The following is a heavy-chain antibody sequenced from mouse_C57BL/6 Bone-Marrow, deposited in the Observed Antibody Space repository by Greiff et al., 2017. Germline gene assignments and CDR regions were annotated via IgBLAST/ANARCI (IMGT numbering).Heavy chain of an antibody. CDR3: ARIRGWYFDV. Sequence: EVKLVESGGGLVKPGGSLKLSCAASGFTFSSYAMSWVRQTPAKRLEWVATISDGGSYTYYPDNVKGRFTISRDNAKNNLYLQMSHLKSEDTAMYYCARIRGWYFDVWGTGTTVTVSS. CDR2: ISDGGSYT. J-gene: IGHJ1*03. CDR1: GFTFSSYA. V-gene: IGHV5-4*03.